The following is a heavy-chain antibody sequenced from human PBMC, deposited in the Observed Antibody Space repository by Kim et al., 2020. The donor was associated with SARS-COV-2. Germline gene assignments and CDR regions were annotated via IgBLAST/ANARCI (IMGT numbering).Heavy chain of an antibody. CDR3: ARDHIGAVDGNYSYGMDV. J-gene: IGHJ6*02. Sequence: GGSLRLSCAASGFTFSSYDMHWVRQATGKGLEWVSAIGTAGDTYYPGSVKGRFTISRENAKNSLYLQMNSLRAGDTAVYYCARDHIGAVDGNYSYGMDVWGQGTTVTVSS. D-gene: IGHD6-19*01. V-gene: IGHV3-13*01. CDR2: IGTAGDT. CDR1: GFTFSSYD.